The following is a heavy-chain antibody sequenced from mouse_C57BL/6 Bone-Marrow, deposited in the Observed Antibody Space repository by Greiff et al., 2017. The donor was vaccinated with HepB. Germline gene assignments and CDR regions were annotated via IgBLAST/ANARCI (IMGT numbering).Heavy chain of an antibody. CDR2: INPNYGTT. CDR1: GYSFTDYN. D-gene: IGHD1-1*01. Sequence: VHVKQSGPELVKPGASVKISCKASGYSFTDYNMNWVKQSNGKSLEWIGVINPNYGTTSYNQKFKGKATLTVDQSSSTAYMQLNSLTSEDSAVYYCASPYYYGSSHFDYWGQGTTLTVSS. CDR3: ASPYYYGSSHFDY. V-gene: IGHV1-39*01. J-gene: IGHJ2*01.